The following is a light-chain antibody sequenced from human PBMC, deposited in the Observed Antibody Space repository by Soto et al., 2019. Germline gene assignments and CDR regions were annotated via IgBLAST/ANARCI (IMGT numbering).Light chain of an antibody. CDR1: QSVSNDY. CDR2: GAS. J-gene: IGKJ3*01. Sequence: EVVLTRSPGTLSLSPGERATLSCRASQSVSNDYLAWYQPKPGQAPRLLIHGASSRAIGIPDRFSGGGSGTDFTLTISRLEPEDFAVYYCQHYGISVPITFGPGTKVDL. V-gene: IGKV3-20*01. CDR3: QHYGISVPIT.